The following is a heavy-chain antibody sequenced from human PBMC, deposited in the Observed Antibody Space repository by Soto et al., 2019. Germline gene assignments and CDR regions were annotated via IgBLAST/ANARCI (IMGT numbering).Heavy chain of an antibody. V-gene: IGHV3-15*01. Sequence: EVQLVDSGGGLVKPGGSLRLSCAASGFTFSNAWMTWVRPAPGNGLECVGRLKSESDGGTTDYAAPVSGRFTISRDDSKNTLYRKMDSLKAEDTGIYYCTPNNAPSCGSMSCYRPFWGQGTLVTVSS. CDR2: LKSESDGGTT. D-gene: IGHD2-2*01. J-gene: IGHJ4*02. CDR3: TPNNAPSCGSMSCYRPF. CDR1: GFTFSNAW.